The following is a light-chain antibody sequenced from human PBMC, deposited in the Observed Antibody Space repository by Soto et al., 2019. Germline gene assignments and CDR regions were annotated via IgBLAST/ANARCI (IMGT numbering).Light chain of an antibody. Sequence: DIQMTQSPSSLSASVGDRVTITCRASQGISTYLDWYQQKPGKVPKLLIYAASNLQSGVPSRFSGSGSGTDFTLTISSLQPEDVATYYCQKYNSAPLTFGGGTKVEIK. CDR3: QKYNSAPLT. J-gene: IGKJ4*01. V-gene: IGKV1-27*01. CDR2: AAS. CDR1: QGISTY.